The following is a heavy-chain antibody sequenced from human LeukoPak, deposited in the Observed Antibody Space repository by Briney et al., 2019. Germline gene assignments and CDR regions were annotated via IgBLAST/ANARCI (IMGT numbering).Heavy chain of an antibody. V-gene: IGHV1-3*01. CDR2: INAGNGNT. CDR3: ARDQCSSTSCYHYYGMDV. CDR1: GYTFTSYA. J-gene: IGHJ6*02. D-gene: IGHD2-2*01. Sequence: GASVKVSCKASGYTFTSYAMHWVRQAPGQRLEWMGWINAGNGNTKYSQKFQGRVTITRDTSASTAYMELSSLRSEDTAVYYCARDQCSSTSCYHYYGMDVWGQGTTVTVSS.